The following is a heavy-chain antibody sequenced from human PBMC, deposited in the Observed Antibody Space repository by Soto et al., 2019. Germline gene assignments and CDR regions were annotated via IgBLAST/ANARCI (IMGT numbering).Heavy chain of an antibody. D-gene: IGHD2-15*01. CDR1: GFTFSNAW. CDR3: NTGYCSGGSCHTTYYYYYYYMDV. V-gene: IGHV3-15*01. Sequence: GGSLRLSCAASGFTFSNAWMSWVRQAPGKGLEWVGRIKSKTDGGTTDYAAPVKGRFTISRDDSKNTLYLQMNSLKTEDTAVYYCNTGYCSGGSCHTTYYYYYYYMDVWGKGTTVTVSS. CDR2: IKSKTDGGTT. J-gene: IGHJ6*03.